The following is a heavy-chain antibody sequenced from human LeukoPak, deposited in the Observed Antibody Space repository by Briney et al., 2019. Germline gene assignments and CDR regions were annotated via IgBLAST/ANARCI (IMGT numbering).Heavy chain of an antibody. CDR1: GGPISSNNW. J-gene: IGHJ4*02. CDR2: IYHDGST. Sequence: SETLSLTCAVSGGPISSNNWWIWVRQSPEKGLEWIGEIYHDGSTNYNPSLKSRVTISMDKSKNQLSLKLNFVTAADTAVYYCARGRLREAFGYWGQGTLVTVSS. V-gene: IGHV4-4*02. CDR3: ARGRLREAFGY.